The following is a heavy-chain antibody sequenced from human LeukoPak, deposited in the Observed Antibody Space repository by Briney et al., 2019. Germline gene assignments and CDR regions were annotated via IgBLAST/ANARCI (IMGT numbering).Heavy chain of an antibody. Sequence: VASVKVSCKASGYTFTSYGISWVRQAPGQGLEWMGWISTYNGNTNYAQKLQGRVTMTTDTSTSTAYMELSSLRSEDTAVYYCVRHGDYGSQYYYYGMDVWGQGTTVTVSS. CDR2: ISTYNGNT. V-gene: IGHV1-18*01. CDR3: VRHGDYGSQYYYYGMDV. CDR1: GYTFTSYG. D-gene: IGHD4-17*01. J-gene: IGHJ6*02.